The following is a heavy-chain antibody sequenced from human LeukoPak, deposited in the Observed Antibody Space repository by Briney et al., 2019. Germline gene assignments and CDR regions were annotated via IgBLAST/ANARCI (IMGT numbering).Heavy chain of an antibody. V-gene: IGHV3-11*01. J-gene: IGHJ3*02. CDR1: GFTFSDYY. Sequence: GGSLRLSCAASGFTFSDYYMSWIRQAPGKGLEWVSYISSSGGTIYYADSVKGRFTISRDNAKNSLYLQMNSLRAEDTAVYYCARFGLDYYDSSGYDDAFDIWGQGTMVTVSS. D-gene: IGHD3-22*01. CDR2: ISSSGGTI. CDR3: ARFGLDYYDSSGYDDAFDI.